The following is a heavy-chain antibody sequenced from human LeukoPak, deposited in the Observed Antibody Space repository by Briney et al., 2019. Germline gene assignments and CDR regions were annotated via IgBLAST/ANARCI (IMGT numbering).Heavy chain of an antibody. Sequence: SVKVSCKASGGTFSSYAISWVRQAPGQGLEWMGGIIPIFGTANYAQKFQGRVTITADESTSTAYMELSSLRSEDTAVYYCARGLSSSSGYYYYGMDVWGQGTTVTVSS. V-gene: IGHV1-69*13. J-gene: IGHJ6*02. CDR1: GGTFSSYA. CDR3: ARGLSSSSGYYYYGMDV. CDR2: IIPIFGTA. D-gene: IGHD6-13*01.